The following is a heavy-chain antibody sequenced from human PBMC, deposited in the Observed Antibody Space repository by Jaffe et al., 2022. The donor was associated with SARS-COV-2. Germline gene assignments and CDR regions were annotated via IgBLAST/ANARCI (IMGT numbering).Heavy chain of an antibody. Sequence: QVQLQQWGAGLLKPSETLSLTCAVYGGSFSGYYWSWIRQPPGKGLEWIGEINHSGSTDYNPSLKSQVTISIDTSKNQFSLKLSSVTAADTAVYYCARVSLIEATIFSPRTKNWFDSWGQGVLVTVSS. CDR1: GGSFSGYY. D-gene: IGHD5-12*01. CDR2: INHSGST. V-gene: IGHV4-34*01. CDR3: ARVSLIEATIFSPRTKNWFDS. J-gene: IGHJ5*01.